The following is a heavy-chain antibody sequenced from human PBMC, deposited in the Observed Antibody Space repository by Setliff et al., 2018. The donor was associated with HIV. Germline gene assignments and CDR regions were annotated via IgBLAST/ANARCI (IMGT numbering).Heavy chain of an antibody. V-gene: IGHV4-61*09. J-gene: IGHJ3*02. CDR2: VYTTGGT. CDR3: ARAPTGVTNAFDI. D-gene: IGHD2-8*02. Sequence: PSETLSLTCTASGGSISSGIYYWIWIRQPAGKGLEWIGNVYTTGGTNYNPSLEGRLTISVDTSRNQFSLRLSSVTAADTAVYYCARAPTGVTNAFDIWGQGTMVTVSS. CDR1: GGSISSGIYY.